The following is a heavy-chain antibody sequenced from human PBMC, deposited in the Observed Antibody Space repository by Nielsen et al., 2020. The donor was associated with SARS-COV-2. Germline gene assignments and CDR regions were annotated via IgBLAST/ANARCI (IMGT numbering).Heavy chain of an antibody. CDR2: IGGGGGRT. J-gene: IGHJ4*02. D-gene: IGHD5-12*01. CDR1: GFTFSSYA. CDR3: VVETLIVATTDY. V-gene: IGHV3-23*01. Sequence: GGSLRLSCAASGFTFSSYAMSWVRQAPGKGLEWVSGIGGGGGRTNYADSVKGRFSISRDNSKNTLHLQMNSLRAEDTAVYYCVVETLIVATTDYWGQGTLVTVSS.